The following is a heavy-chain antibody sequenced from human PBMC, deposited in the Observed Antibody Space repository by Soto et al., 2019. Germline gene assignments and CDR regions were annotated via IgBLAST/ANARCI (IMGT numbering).Heavy chain of an antibody. CDR1: GFTFSNYW. CDR3: AAPKQLSMGYYYGMDV. Sequence: PGESLKISCKTSGFTFSNYWIGWVRQMPGKGLEWMGRIDPSDSYTNYSPSFQGHVTISADKSISTAYLQWSSLKASDTAMYYCAAPKQLSMGYYYGMDVWGQGTTVTVSS. D-gene: IGHD2-2*01. J-gene: IGHJ6*02. CDR2: IDPSDSYT. V-gene: IGHV5-10-1*01.